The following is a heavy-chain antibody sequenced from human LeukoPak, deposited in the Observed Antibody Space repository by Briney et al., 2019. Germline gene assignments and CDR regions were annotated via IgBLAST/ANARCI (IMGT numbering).Heavy chain of an antibody. CDR2: IYPGDSDT. CDR1: GYSFATYW. J-gene: IGHJ4*02. Sequence: GESLKISCRGFGYSFATYWIGWVRPMPGKGLEWMGIIYPGDSDTRYSPSFQGQVTISADKSINTAYLQWSSLKASDTAMYYCARLLRNIAAGVYYFDYWGQGTLVTVSS. V-gene: IGHV5-51*01. CDR3: ARLLRNIAAGVYYFDY. D-gene: IGHD6-13*01.